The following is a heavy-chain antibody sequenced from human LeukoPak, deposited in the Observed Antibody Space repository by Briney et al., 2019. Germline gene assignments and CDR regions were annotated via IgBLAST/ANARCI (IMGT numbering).Heavy chain of an antibody. V-gene: IGHV3-30*03. CDR3: AGLVINFDY. J-gene: IGHJ4*02. D-gene: IGHD3-9*01. CDR2: ISYDGSNK. Sequence: GGSLRLSCAASGFTFSNYAMSWVRQAPGKGLEWVAVISYDGSNKYYADSVKGRFTISRDNSKNTLYLQMNSLRAEDAAVYYCAGLVINFDYWGQGTLVTVSS. CDR1: GFTFSNYA.